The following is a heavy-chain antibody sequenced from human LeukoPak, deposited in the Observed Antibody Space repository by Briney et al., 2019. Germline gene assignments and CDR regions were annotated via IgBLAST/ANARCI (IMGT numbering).Heavy chain of an antibody. Sequence: PGGSLRLSCAASGFTFSSYAMSWVRQAPGKGLEWVSALSGSGGSTYYADSVKGRFTISRDNSKNTLYLQMNSLRAEDTAVYYCAKVDLGYCDFWSGYDFDFWGQGTLVTVSS. V-gene: IGHV3-23*01. CDR3: AKVDLGYCDFWSGYDFDF. CDR2: LSGSGGST. CDR1: GFTFSSYA. J-gene: IGHJ4*02. D-gene: IGHD3-3*01.